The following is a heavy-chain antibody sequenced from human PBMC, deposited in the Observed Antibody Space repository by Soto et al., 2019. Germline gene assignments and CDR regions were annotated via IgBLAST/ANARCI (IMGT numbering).Heavy chain of an antibody. Sequence: GGSLRLSCAASGFPFSSYALSLVRQALRTGLEWVSSISGNGDNTFYGDSVKGRITISRDNSRTSLFLQMNSLRVEDTGIYYCARVDCSPSDCYNLYYRRDVWGQGTTVTVSS. CDR2: ISGNGDNT. CDR3: ARVDCSPSDCYNLYYRRDV. D-gene: IGHD2-21*02. V-gene: IGHV3-23*01. J-gene: IGHJ6*02. CDR1: GFPFSSYA.